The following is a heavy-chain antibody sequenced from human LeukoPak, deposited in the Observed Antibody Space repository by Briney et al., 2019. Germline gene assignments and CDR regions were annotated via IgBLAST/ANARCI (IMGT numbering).Heavy chain of an antibody. Sequence: ASVKVSCKASGYTFTDHYMHWVRQAPGQGLEWMGWINPNSGGTNYAQKFQGRVTMTRDTSISTAYMELSRLRSDDTAVYYCARVAIFGVVIIYFDLWGRGTLVTVSS. CDR1: GYTFTDHY. V-gene: IGHV1-2*02. J-gene: IGHJ2*01. D-gene: IGHD3-3*01. CDR3: ARVAIFGVVIIYFDL. CDR2: INPNSGGT.